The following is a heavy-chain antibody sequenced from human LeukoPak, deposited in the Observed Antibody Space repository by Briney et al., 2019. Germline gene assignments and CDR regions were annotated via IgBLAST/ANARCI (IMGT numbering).Heavy chain of an antibody. J-gene: IGHJ4*02. D-gene: IGHD1-14*01. CDR3: ASSPEGETDY. Sequence: SETLSLTCTVSGGSISSSSYYWGWIRQPPGKGLEWIGSIYYSGSTYYNPSLKSRVTISVDTSKNQFSLKLSSVTAADTAVYYCASSPEGETDYWGQGTLVTVSS. CDR1: GGSISSSSYY. CDR2: IYYSGST. V-gene: IGHV4-39*01.